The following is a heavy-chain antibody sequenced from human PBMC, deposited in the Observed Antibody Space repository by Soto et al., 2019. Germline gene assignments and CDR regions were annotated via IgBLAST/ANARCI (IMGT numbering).Heavy chain of an antibody. J-gene: IGHJ4*02. CDR2: ISGSGGST. CDR3: AKDRFVGSGYLIFDS. V-gene: IGHV3-23*01. CDR1: GFTFSSYA. Sequence: EVQLLESGGGLVQPGGSLRLSCAASGFTFSSYAMTWVRQAPGKGLEWVSGISGSGGSTYYAASVKGRFTISRDNSKNTLYLQMNSLRAEDTAVYYCAKDRFVGSGYLIFDSCGQGTLVTVSS. D-gene: IGHD3-22*01.